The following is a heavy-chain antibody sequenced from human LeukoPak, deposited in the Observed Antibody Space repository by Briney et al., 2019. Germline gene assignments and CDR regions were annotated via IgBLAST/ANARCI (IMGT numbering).Heavy chain of an antibody. Sequence: GGSLRLSCAASVFTFSSYAMTWVRQAPGKGLECVSTSVSGGSTYYAYSVKGRFTISRDNSNNTRYLQMNSLRAEDTAVYYCARGVGGYSSRGQGTLVTVSS. V-gene: IGHV3-23*01. D-gene: IGHD3-22*01. J-gene: IGHJ4*02. CDR2: SVSGGST. CDR1: VFTFSSYA. CDR3: ARGVGGYSS.